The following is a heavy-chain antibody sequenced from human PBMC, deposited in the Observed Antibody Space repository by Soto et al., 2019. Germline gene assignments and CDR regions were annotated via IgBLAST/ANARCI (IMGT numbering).Heavy chain of an antibody. CDR3: ARATNSSHHNFAY. V-gene: IGHV3-48*03. J-gene: IGHJ4*02. CDR1: GFMFSDYA. Sequence: PGGSLRLSCAASGFMFSDYAMDWVRQAPGKGLEWVSYFSRTDNTVQYADSVKGRFIISRDNVANSLYLQMHSLTAEDTAIYYCARATNSSHHNFAYWGPGTLVTVSS. CDR2: FSRTDNTV. D-gene: IGHD5-18*01.